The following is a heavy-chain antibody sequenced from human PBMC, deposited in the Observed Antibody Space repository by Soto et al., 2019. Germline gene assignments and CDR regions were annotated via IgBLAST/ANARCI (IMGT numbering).Heavy chain of an antibody. CDR1: GFTFSSYS. V-gene: IGHV3-21*01. CDR2: ISSSSSYI. J-gene: IGHJ3*02. D-gene: IGHD4-17*01. Sequence: EVQLVDSGGGLVKPGGSLRLSCAASGFTFSSYSMNWVRQAPGKGLEWVSSISSSSSYIYYADSVKGRFTISRDNAKNSLYLQMNSLRAEDTAVYYCARGDYGDYEDAFDSWGQGTMVTVSS. CDR3: ARGDYGDYEDAFDS.